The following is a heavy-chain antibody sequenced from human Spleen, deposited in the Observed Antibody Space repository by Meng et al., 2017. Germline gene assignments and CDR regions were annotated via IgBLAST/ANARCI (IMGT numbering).Heavy chain of an antibody. D-gene: IGHD4-11*01. CDR2: IYHSGST. J-gene: IGHJ4*02. CDR3: ARGPTTMAHDFDY. Sequence: QGQQHEVGPGLGKPSGPLSLTGVVPGGSISSIDWWSWVRQPPGKGLEWIGEIYHSGSTNYNPSLKSRVTISVDTSQNNLSLKLSSVTAADSAVYYCARGPTTMAHDFDYWGQGTLVTVAS. CDR1: GGSISSIDW. V-gene: IGHV4-4*02.